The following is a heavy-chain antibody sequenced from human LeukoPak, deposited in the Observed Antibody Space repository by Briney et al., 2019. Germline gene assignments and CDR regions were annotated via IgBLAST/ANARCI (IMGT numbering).Heavy chain of an antibody. Sequence: PSETLSLTCTVSGGSISSHYWSWIRQPPGKGLEWIGYIYYSGSTNYNPSLKSRVTISVDTSKNQFSLKLSSVTAADTAVYYCARDTPSYYDINSNWFDPWGQGTLVTVSS. CDR1: GGSISSHY. CDR3: ARDTPSYYDINSNWFDP. J-gene: IGHJ5*02. V-gene: IGHV4-59*11. D-gene: IGHD3-9*01. CDR2: IYYSGST.